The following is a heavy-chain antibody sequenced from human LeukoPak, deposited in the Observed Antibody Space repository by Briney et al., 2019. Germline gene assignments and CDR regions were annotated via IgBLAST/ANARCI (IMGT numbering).Heavy chain of an antibody. CDR1: GYTFTGYY. CDR3: ARQKLGYCSGGSCYSSWFDP. Sequence: ASVKVSCKASGYTFTGYYMHWVRQAPGQGLEWMGWINPNSGGTNYAQKFQGRVTMTRDTSISTAYMELSRLRSDDTAVYYCARQKLGYCSGGSCYSSWFDPWGQGTLVTVSS. D-gene: IGHD2-15*01. V-gene: IGHV1-2*02. CDR2: INPNSGGT. J-gene: IGHJ5*02.